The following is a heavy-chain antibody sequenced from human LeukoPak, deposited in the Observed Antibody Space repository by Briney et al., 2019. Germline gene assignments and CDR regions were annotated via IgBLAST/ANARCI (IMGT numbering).Heavy chain of an antibody. CDR2: VRYDESNE. CDR3: AKDSDSGYVSVGPDY. Sequence: GGSLRLSCQTCGFVFSNYGMHWVRQAPGKGLEWVAFVRYDESNEYYADSVKGRFTISRDNSRNTLYLQMNSLRAEDTGVYSCAKDSDSGYVSVGPDYWGLGTLVTVSS. J-gene: IGHJ4*02. CDR1: GFVFSNYG. D-gene: IGHD5-12*01. V-gene: IGHV3-30*02.